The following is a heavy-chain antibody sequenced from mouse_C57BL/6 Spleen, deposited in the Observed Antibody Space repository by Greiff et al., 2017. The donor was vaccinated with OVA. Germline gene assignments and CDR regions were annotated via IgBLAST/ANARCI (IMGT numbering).Heavy chain of an antibody. D-gene: IGHD1-1*01. J-gene: IGHJ3*01. CDR3: ARTFSSSAWFAY. Sequence: EVQGVESGGGLVKPGGSLKLSCAASGFAFSDYGMHWVRQAPEKGLEWVAYISSGSSTIYYADTVKGRITISRDNAKNTLFLQMTSLRSEDTAMYYCARTFSSSAWFAYWGQGTLVTVSA. CDR2: ISSGSSTI. V-gene: IGHV5-17*01. CDR1: GFAFSDYG.